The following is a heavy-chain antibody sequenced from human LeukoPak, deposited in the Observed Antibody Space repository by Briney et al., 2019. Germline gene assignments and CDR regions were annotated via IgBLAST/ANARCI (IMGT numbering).Heavy chain of an antibody. Sequence: ASVKVSCKASEYNFVDFYIHWVRQAPGQGLEWMGWINPRSGSTLVAQKFQGRLNMTRDTSTNTVYLELTSLKSDDTAVFYCARVWGYGANYFDPWGQGTLVAVTS. CDR3: ARVWGYGANYFDP. CDR1: EYNFVDFY. V-gene: IGHV1-2*02. D-gene: IGHD5-12*01. CDR2: INPRSGST. J-gene: IGHJ4*02.